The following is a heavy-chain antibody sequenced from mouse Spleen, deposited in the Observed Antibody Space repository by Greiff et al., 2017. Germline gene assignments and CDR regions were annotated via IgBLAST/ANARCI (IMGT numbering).Heavy chain of an antibody. D-gene: IGHD1-1*01. CDR1: GYAFSSYW. CDR3: ARFSTTVDGMDY. CDR2: IYPGDGDT. V-gene: IGHV1-80*01. Sequence: QVQLQQSGAELVKPGASVKISCKASGYAFSSYWMNWVKQRPGKGLEWIGQIYPGDGDTNYNGKFKGKATLTADKSSSTAYMQLSSLTSEDSAVYFCARFSTTVDGMDYWGQGTSVTVSS. J-gene: IGHJ4*01.